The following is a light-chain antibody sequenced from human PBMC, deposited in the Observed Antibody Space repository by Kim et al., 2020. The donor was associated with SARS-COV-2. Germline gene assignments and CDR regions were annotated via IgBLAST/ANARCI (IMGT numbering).Light chain of an antibody. V-gene: IGLV1-44*01. CDR2: SNN. J-gene: IGLJ2*01. Sequence: GRRVTISCSGSSSNVGSRTVSWYQELPGTAPNLLIQSNNQRPSGVPDRFSGSKSGTSASLAIGGLQSEDEAEYYCATWDDSLNGVVFGGGTKLTVL. CDR3: ATWDDSLNGVV. CDR1: SSNVGSRT.